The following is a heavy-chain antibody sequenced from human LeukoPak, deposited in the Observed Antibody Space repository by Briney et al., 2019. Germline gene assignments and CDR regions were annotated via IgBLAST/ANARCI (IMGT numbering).Heavy chain of an antibody. CDR1: GFTFDDYA. J-gene: IGHJ6*02. V-gene: IGHV3-9*01. CDR2: ISWNSGSI. D-gene: IGHD6-13*01. CDR3: AKELAGTPYYYYYYGMDV. Sequence: PGGSLRLSCAASGFTFDDYAMHWVRQAPGKGLEWVSGISWNSGSIGYADSVKGRFTISRDNAKNSLYLQMNSLRAEDTALYYCAKELAGTPYYYYYYGMDVWGQGTTVTVSS.